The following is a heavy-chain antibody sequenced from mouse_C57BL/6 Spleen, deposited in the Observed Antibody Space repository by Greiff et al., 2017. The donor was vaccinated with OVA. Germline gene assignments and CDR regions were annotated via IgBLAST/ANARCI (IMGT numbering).Heavy chain of an antibody. J-gene: IGHJ3*01. V-gene: IGHV5-4*01. D-gene: IGHD6-2*01. CDR1: GFTFSSYA. CDR3: ARDSPEGWFAY. CDR2: ISDGGSYT. Sequence: EVQVVESGGGLVKPGGSLKLSCAASGFTFSSYAMSWVRQTPEKRLEWVATISDGGSYTYYPDNVKGRFTISRDNAKNNLYLQMSHLKSEDTAMYYCARDSPEGWFAYWGQGTLVTVSA.